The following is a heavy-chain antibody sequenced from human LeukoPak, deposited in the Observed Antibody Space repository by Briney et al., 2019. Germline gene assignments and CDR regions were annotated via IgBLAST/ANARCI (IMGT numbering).Heavy chain of an antibody. J-gene: IGHJ4*02. CDR3: ARVLRGVGAYDY. V-gene: IGHV3-7*01. CDR1: GFTFSNCW. Sequence: PGGSLRLSCVASGFTFSNCWMSWVRQAPGKGLEWVATIKQDGIEKHYLDSVKGRFTISRDNAKNSLYLQMNSLRAEDTAVYYCARVLRGVGAYDYWGQGTLVTVSS. D-gene: IGHD1-26*01. CDR2: IKQDGIEK.